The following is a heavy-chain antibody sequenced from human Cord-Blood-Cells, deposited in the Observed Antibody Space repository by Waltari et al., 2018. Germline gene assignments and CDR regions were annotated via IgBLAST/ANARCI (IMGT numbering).Heavy chain of an antibody. V-gene: IGHV1-69-2*01. J-gene: IGHJ4*02. CDR3: ATYIVEGAAGNY. CDR2: VDPEDGET. D-gene: IGHD1-26*01. Sequence: EVQLVQSGAEVKKPGVTLKISCKAYGYTLPDYYMHWVTQAPGKGLEWMGLVDPEDGETIYAENCQGRVTITADTSTDTAYMELSSLRSEDTAVYYCATYIVEGAAGNYWGQGTLVTVSS. CDR1: GYTLPDYY.